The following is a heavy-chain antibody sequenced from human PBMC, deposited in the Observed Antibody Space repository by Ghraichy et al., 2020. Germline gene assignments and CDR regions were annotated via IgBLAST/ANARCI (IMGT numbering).Heavy chain of an antibody. D-gene: IGHD3-3*01. Sequence: LRLSCTVSGGSISSYYWNWIRQPPGKGLESIGYIFYTGTTNYNPSLESRVTISVDTSKNQFSLKLTSVTAADTAIYYCARARGTIFGVVSIDNWGQGTLVTVSS. CDR2: IFYTGTT. CDR3: ARARGTIFGVVSIDN. J-gene: IGHJ4*02. CDR1: GGSISSYY. V-gene: IGHV4-59*01.